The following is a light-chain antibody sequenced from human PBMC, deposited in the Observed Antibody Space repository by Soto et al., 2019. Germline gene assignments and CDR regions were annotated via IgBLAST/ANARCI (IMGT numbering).Light chain of an antibody. J-gene: IGKJ5*01. Sequence: EIVLTQSPGTLSLSPGQRATLSCRASQRLSASDIAWYQQKPGQAPKFLIYGVSSRATGIPDRFSGSGSGTDFTLTISRLEPVDFAVYHCQQYGSSPLITFGQGTRLEIK. CDR3: QQYGSSPLIT. V-gene: IGKV3-20*01. CDR1: QRLSASD. CDR2: GVS.